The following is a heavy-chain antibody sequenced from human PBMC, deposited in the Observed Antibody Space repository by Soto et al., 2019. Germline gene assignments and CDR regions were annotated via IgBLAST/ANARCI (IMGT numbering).Heavy chain of an antibody. D-gene: IGHD3-9*01. Sequence: SETLSLTCVDSGDSLSSGGHYWSWIRQNPGKGLEWIGHIYDSVNTYYSPSLRSRVTISADMSKNQFSLNLRSVTAADTAVYYCARVDHRGYFAILTDYWGQGTLVTVSS. CDR3: ARVDHRGYFAILTDY. J-gene: IGHJ4*02. V-gene: IGHV4-31*11. CDR1: GDSLSSGGHY. CDR2: IYDSVNT.